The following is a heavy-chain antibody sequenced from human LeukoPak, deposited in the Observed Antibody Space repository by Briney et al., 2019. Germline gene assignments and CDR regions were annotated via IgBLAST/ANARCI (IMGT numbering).Heavy chain of an antibody. CDR1: GFTFSSYG. V-gene: IGHV3-30*18. CDR3: AKDRVLRYFDWLPDFDY. CDR2: ISYDGSNK. J-gene: IGHJ4*02. Sequence: PGRSLRLSCAASGFTFSSYGMHWVRQAPGKGLEWVAVISYDGSNKYYADSVKGRFTISRDNSKNTLYLQMNSLRAEDTAVYYCAKDRVLRYFDWLPDFDYWGQGTLVTVSS. D-gene: IGHD3-9*01.